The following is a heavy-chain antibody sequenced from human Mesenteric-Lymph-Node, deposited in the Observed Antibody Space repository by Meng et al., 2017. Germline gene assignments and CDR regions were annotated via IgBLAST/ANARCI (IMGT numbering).Heavy chain of an antibody. CDR2: INTDGRST. D-gene: IGHD4/OR15-4a*01. J-gene: IGHJ4*02. CDR3: VRWDYGVNSGPEN. Sequence: EVQLVEPGAVSVHPGWSLRPSVAAYVFTFSSYWMHWVRQAPGKGLVWVSRINTDGRSTSYTDSVKGRFTISRDNAKKTLYLQMNSLRAEDTAVYYCVRWDYGVNSGPENWGQGTLVTVSS. V-gene: IGHV3-74*01. CDR1: VFTFSSYW.